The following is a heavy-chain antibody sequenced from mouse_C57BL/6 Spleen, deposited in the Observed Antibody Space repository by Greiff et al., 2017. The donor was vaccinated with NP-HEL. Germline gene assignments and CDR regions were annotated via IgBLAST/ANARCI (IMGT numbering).Heavy chain of an antibody. V-gene: IGHV5-6*01. Sequence: EVQVVESGGDLVKPGGSLKLSCAASGFTFSSYGMSWVRQTPDKRLEWVATISSGGSYTYYPDSVKGRFTISRDNAKNTLYLQMSSLKSEDTAMYYCARQDGYDVFDYWGQGTTLTVSS. CDR1: GFTFSSYG. CDR3: ARQDGYDVFDY. D-gene: IGHD2-2*01. J-gene: IGHJ2*01. CDR2: ISSGGSYT.